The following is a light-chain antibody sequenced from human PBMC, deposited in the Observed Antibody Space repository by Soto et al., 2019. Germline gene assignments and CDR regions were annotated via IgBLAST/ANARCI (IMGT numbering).Light chain of an antibody. V-gene: IGKV2-28*01. CDR1: QGLLQSNGYNY. CDR2: LGS. Sequence: DIVMTQSRLSLAVTAGEPASVSCMSIQGLLQSNGYNYLDWYLQKPGQSPQLLIYLGSNRSSGVPDRFSGSGSGTDFTLKISRVEAEDVCVYYCMQGTYWPRTFGQGTKVDIK. CDR3: MQGTYWPRT. J-gene: IGKJ1*01.